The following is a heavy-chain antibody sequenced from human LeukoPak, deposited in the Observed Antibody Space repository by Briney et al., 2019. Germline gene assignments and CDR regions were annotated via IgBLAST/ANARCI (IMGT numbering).Heavy chain of an antibody. Sequence: GGSLRLSCAASGFIFSNYPMHWVRQAPWKGLEWVSAISGSGGSTYYADSVKGRFTISRDNSKNTLYLQMNSLRAEDTAVYYCAKVRGSSRPTSFDYWGQGTLVTVSS. V-gene: IGHV3-23*01. CDR2: ISGSGGST. D-gene: IGHD3-16*01. J-gene: IGHJ4*02. CDR1: GFIFSNYP. CDR3: AKVRGSSRPTSFDY.